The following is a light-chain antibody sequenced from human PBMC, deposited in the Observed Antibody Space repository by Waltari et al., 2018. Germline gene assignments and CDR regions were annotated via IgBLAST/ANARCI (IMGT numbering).Light chain of an antibody. V-gene: IGKV1-5*03. CDR3: QHYNSFPWT. Sequence: DIQMTQSPSTLSASVGDRVTTTCRASQSISSWLAWYQQKPGKAPKFLIYKASNLESGVPSRFSGSGSGTEFTLTISSLQPDDFATYYCQHYNSFPWTFGQGTKVEIK. CDR1: QSISSW. CDR2: KAS. J-gene: IGKJ1*01.